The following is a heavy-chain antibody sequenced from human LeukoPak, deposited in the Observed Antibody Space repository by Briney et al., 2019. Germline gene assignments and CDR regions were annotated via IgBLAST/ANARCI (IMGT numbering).Heavy chain of an antibody. CDR2: IYYSGST. J-gene: IGHJ4*02. D-gene: IGHD3-22*01. CDR1: GGSISSSSYY. Sequence: SETLSLTCTVSGGSISSSSYYWGWIRQPPGTGLEWIGSIYYSGSTYYNPSLKSRVTISVDTSKNQFSLKLSSVTAADTAVYYCARDRGRSMIVVVPFDYWGQGTLVTVSS. CDR3: ARDRGRSMIVVVPFDY. V-gene: IGHV4-39*07.